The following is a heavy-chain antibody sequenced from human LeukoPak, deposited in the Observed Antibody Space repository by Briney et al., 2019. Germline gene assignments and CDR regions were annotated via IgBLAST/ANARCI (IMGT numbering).Heavy chain of an antibody. V-gene: IGHV3-30*03. CDR3: AREIYSYGKFDP. J-gene: IGHJ5*02. CDR1: GFTFSSYG. CDR2: ISYDAESN. Sequence: PGRSLRLSCVTSGFTFSSYGMHWVRQVPGKGLEWVAVISYDAESNYHVDSVKGRFTISRDNSKNTLYLQMNSLRAEDTAVYYCAREIYSYGKFDPWGQGTLVTVSS. D-gene: IGHD5-18*01.